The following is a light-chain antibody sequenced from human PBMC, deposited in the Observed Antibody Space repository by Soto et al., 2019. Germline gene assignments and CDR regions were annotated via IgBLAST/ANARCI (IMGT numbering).Light chain of an antibody. CDR2: LGS. V-gene: IGKV2-28*01. CDR3: MQALQTPPYT. Sequence: DIVMTQSPLSLPVTPGEPASISCRSSQSLLHSNGYNYLNWYLQKPGQSPQLLIYLGSSRASGVPDRFSGSGSGTDFTLKISRVEADDVGVYYCMQALQTPPYTFGQGTKVDIK. J-gene: IGKJ2*01. CDR1: QSLLHSNGYNY.